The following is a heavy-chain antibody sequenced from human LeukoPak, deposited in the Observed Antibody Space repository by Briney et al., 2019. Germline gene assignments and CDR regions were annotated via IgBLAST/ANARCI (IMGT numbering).Heavy chain of an antibody. D-gene: IGHD4-11*01. CDR3: ARVRHSNYERSGVRIFDY. Sequence: GGSLRLSCAASGFTFSSYSMNWVRQAPGKGLEWVSYISSSSSTIYYADSVKGRFTISRDNAKNSLYLQMNSLRAEDTAVYYCARVRHSNYERSGVRIFDYWGQGTLVTVSS. J-gene: IGHJ4*02. V-gene: IGHV3-48*04. CDR1: GFTFSSYS. CDR2: ISSSSSTI.